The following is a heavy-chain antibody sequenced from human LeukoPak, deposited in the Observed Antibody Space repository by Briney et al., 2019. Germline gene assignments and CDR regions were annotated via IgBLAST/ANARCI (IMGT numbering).Heavy chain of an antibody. CDR2: IYYSGST. Sequence: SETQSLTCAVYGGSFSGYYWGWIRQPPGKGLERIGSIYYSGSTYYNPSLKSRVTISVGTSKNQFSLKLSSVTAADTAVYYCARWGAVLRYFDWLSLNWFDPWGQGTLVIVSS. V-gene: IGHV4-39*01. D-gene: IGHD3-9*01. CDR3: ARWGAVLRYFDWLSLNWFDP. CDR1: GGSFSGYY. J-gene: IGHJ5*02.